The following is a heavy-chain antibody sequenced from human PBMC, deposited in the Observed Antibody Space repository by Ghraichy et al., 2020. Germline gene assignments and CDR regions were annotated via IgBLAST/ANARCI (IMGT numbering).Heavy chain of an antibody. CDR1: GFTFSSYG. CDR2: ISYDGSNK. Sequence: GGSLRLSCAASGFTFSSYGMHWVRQAPGKGLESVAVISYDGSNKYYADSVKGRFTISRDNSKNTLYLQMNSLRAEDTAVYYCAKDEFYSGSPHYYYGMDVWGQGTTVTVSS. D-gene: IGHD1-26*01. V-gene: IGHV3-30*18. J-gene: IGHJ6*02. CDR3: AKDEFYSGSPHYYYGMDV.